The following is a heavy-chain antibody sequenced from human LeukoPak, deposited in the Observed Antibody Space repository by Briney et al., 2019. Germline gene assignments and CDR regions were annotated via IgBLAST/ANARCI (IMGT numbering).Heavy chain of an antibody. CDR2: INPSGGST. Sequence: ASVKVSCKASGYTFTSYYMHWVRQAPGQGLEWMGIINPSGGSTSYAQKFQGRVTMTRDMSTSTVYMELSSLRSEDTAVYYCARDADSSGYPYYFDYWGQGTLVTVSS. CDR1: GYTFTSYY. CDR3: ARDADSSGYPYYFDY. J-gene: IGHJ4*02. D-gene: IGHD3-22*01. V-gene: IGHV1-46*01.